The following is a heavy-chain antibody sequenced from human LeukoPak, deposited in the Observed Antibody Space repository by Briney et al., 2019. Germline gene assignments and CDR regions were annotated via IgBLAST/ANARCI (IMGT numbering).Heavy chain of an antibody. CDR1: GFTFSSYA. V-gene: IGHV3-64*01. J-gene: IGHJ4*02. D-gene: IGHD2-2*02. Sequence: GGSLRLSCAASGFTFSSYAMHWVRQAPGKGLEYVSAISSNGGSTYYANSVKGRFTISRDNSKNTLYLQMNSLRAEDTAVYYCARAASYCSSTSCYSDYWGQGTLVTVSS. CDR2: ISSNGGST. CDR3: ARAASYCSSTSCYSDY.